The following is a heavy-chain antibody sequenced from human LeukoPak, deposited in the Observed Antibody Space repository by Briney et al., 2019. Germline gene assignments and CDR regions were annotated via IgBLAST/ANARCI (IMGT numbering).Heavy chain of an antibody. CDR1: GFTFSSYS. CDR3: ATIGTGDYRDDS. V-gene: IGHV3-66*01. CDR2: IYSGNTI. J-gene: IGHJ5*01. Sequence: GGSLRLSCAASGFTFSSYSMNWVRQAPGKGLEWVSVIYSGNTIKYADSVKGRFTISRDNSKNTAYLQMSSLRAEDTALYYCATIGTGDYRDDSWGQGTLVTVSS. D-gene: IGHD3/OR15-3a*01.